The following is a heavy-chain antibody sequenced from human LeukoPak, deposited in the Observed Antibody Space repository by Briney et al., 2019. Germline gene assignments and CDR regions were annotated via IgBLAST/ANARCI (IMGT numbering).Heavy chain of an antibody. J-gene: IGHJ4*02. CDR2: IYSGGST. CDR3: ARDPTDYGDERGEY. Sequence: GGSLRLSCAASGFTVSSNYMSWVRQAPGKGLEWVSVIYSGGSTYYADSVKGRFTISRDNSKNTLYLQMNSLRAEDTAVYYCARDPTDYGDERGEYWGQGTLVTVSS. CDR1: GFTVSSNY. D-gene: IGHD4-17*01. V-gene: IGHV3-66*01.